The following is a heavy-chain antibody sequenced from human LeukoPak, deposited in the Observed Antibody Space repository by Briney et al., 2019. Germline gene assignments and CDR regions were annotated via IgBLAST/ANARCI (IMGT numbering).Heavy chain of an antibody. CDR1: GFTFSSYE. J-gene: IGHJ6*02. CDR2: ISASSSTI. Sequence: GGSLRLSCVASGFTFSSYEMNWVRQAPGKGLEWVSSISASSSTIYYADSVKGRFTISRDTAKNSPYLQMNSLRAEDTALYYCARVHPYYYGSGSYLMGNYYYGMDVWGQGTTVTVSS. D-gene: IGHD3-10*01. CDR3: ARVHPYYYGSGSYLMGNYYYGMDV. V-gene: IGHV3-48*03.